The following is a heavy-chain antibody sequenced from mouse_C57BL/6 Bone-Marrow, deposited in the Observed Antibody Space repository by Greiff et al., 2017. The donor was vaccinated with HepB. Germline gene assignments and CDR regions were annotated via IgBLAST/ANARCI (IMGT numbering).Heavy chain of an antibody. V-gene: IGHV1-7*01. CDR1: GYTFTSYW. J-gene: IGHJ1*03. CDR2: INPSSGYT. CDR3: ARANYGNGRYFDV. D-gene: IGHD2-1*01. Sequence: VQLQESGAELAKPGASVKLSCKASGYTFTSYWMHWVKQRPGQGLEWIGYINPSSGYTKYNQKFKDKATLTADKSSSTAYMQLSSLTYEDSAVYYCARANYGNGRYFDVWGTGTTVTVSS.